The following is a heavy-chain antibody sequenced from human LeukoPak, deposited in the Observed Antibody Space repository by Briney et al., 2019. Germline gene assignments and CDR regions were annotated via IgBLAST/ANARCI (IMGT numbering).Heavy chain of an antibody. Sequence: GGSLRLSCVASGFTVSSNYMTWVRQAPGKGLEWVSVIYTGGTPYYADSVKGRFTISRDISKSTVYLQMNSLRVEDTAVYFCARGAATGPTLGLDYWGQGTLVTASS. CDR2: IYTGGTP. CDR3: ARGAATGPTLGLDY. J-gene: IGHJ4*02. V-gene: IGHV3-53*01. D-gene: IGHD6-13*01. CDR1: GFTVSSNY.